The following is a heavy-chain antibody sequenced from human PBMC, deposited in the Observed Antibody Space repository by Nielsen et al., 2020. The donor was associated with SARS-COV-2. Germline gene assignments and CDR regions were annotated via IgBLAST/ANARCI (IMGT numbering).Heavy chain of an antibody. Sequence: GESLKISCAASGFTFSSYAMSWVRQALGKGLEWVSAISGSGGSTYYADSVKGRFTISRDNSKNTLYLQMNSLRAEDTAVYYCAKGPNSSGYWGQGTLVTVSS. D-gene: IGHD6-19*01. CDR3: AKGPNSSGY. J-gene: IGHJ4*02. CDR2: ISGSGGST. V-gene: IGHV3-23*01. CDR1: GFTFSSYA.